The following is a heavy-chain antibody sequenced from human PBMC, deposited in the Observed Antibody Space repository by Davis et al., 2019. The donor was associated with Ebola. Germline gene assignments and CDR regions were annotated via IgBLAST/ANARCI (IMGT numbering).Heavy chain of an antibody. CDR2: MNPNSGNT. J-gene: IGHJ5*02. CDR1: GYTFTSYD. D-gene: IGHD6-6*01. Sequence: ASVKVSCKASGYTFTSYDINWVRQATGQGLEWMGWMNPNSGNTGYAQKFQGRVTITRNTSISTAYMELSSLRSEDTAVYYCARSKCIAARRPCNWFDPWGQGTLVTVSS. CDR3: ARSKCIAARRPCNWFDP. V-gene: IGHV1-8*03.